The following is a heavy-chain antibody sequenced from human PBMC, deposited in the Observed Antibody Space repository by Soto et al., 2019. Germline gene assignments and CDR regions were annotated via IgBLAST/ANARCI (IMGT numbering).Heavy chain of an antibody. CDR3: ATESGSTYGYFDY. J-gene: IGHJ4*02. CDR1: GGSVTSDEDY. CDR2: ISNSGST. Sequence: PSETLSLTCTVSGGSVTSDEDYWSSIRQSPGKGLEWIGYISNSGSTGYNPSLKTRLSMSVDRSKNQFTLRLTSVTAADTTVYFCATESGSTYGYFDYWGQGTQVTVSS. D-gene: IGHD5-18*01. V-gene: IGHV4-30-4*01.